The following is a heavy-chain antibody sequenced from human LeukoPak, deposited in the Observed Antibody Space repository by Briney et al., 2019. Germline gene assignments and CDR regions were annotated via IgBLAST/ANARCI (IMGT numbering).Heavy chain of an antibody. D-gene: IGHD2-15*01. CDR3: ARYLGFVVVVAATHDAFDI. J-gene: IGHJ3*02. Sequence: GESLKISCKGSGYSFTSYWIGWVRRMPGKGLEWMGIIYPGDSDTRYSPSFQGQVTISADKSISTAYLQWSSLKASDTAMYYCARYLGFVVVVAATHDAFDIWGQGTMVTVSS. V-gene: IGHV5-51*01. CDR1: GYSFTSYW. CDR2: IYPGDSDT.